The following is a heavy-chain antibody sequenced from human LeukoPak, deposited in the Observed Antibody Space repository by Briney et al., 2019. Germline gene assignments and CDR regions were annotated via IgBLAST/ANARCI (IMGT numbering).Heavy chain of an antibody. D-gene: IGHD6-19*01. Sequence: PSETLSLTCTVSGGSISSSSYYWGWIRQPPGKGLEWIGSIYYSGSTYYNPSLKSRVTISVDTSKNQFSLKLSSVTAADTAVYYCARSPSLSGWYEYYFDYWGQGTLVTVSS. CDR1: GGSISSSSYY. CDR2: IYYSGST. V-gene: IGHV4-39*07. J-gene: IGHJ4*02. CDR3: ARSPSLSGWYEYYFDY.